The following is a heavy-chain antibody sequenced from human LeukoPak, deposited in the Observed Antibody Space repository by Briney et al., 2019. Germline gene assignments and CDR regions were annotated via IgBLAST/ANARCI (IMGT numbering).Heavy chain of an antibody. CDR2: IFYSGST. CDR3: AREIQLWLGRFFDY. Sequence: SETLSLTCTVSGGSIGSYYWSWIRQPPGKGLEGIGYIFYSGSTSYNPSLKSRVAISVDTSKNQFSLKLSSVTAADTAVYYCAREIQLWLGRFFDYWGQGTLVTVSS. J-gene: IGHJ4*02. D-gene: IGHD5-18*01. CDR1: GGSIGSYY. V-gene: IGHV4-59*01.